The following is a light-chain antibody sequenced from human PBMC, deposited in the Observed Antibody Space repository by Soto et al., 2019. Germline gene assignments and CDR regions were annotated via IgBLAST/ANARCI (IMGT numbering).Light chain of an antibody. V-gene: IGLV1-44*01. J-gene: IGLJ1*01. Sequence: QSVLTQPPSASGTPGQRVTISCSGSSSNIGKNTVDWYQQLPGTAPKLLIYSNNQRPSVVPGRFSGSNSGTSASLAISGLQSEDEADYYCAAWDDSLNDPYVFGAGTKLTVL. CDR3: AAWDDSLNDPYV. CDR1: SSNIGKNT. CDR2: SNN.